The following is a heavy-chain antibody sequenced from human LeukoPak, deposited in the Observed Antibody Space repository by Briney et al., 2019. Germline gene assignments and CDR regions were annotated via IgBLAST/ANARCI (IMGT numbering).Heavy chain of an antibody. CDR3: ARAKVATSTYNWFNP. CDR1: GGSFSGYY. V-gene: IGHV4-34*01. J-gene: IGHJ5*02. CDR2: INHSGST. D-gene: IGHD5-12*01. Sequence: SETLSLTCAVYGGSFSGYYWSWIRQPPGKGLEWIGEINHSGSTNYNPSLKSRVTISVDTSKNQFSLKLSSVTAADTAVYYCARAKVATSTYNWFNPWGQGTLVTVSS.